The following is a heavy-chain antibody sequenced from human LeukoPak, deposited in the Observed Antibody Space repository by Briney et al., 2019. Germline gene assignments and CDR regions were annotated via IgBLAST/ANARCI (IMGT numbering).Heavy chain of an antibody. V-gene: IGHV3-21*01. CDR3: ARDDSVDQLLSNYYYYYMDV. D-gene: IGHD2-2*01. J-gene: IGHJ6*03. Sequence: GGSLRLSCAASGFTCSSYSMNWVRQDPGKGLEWVSSISSSSSYIYYADSVKGRFTISRDNAKNSLYLQMNSLRAEDTAVYYCARDDSVDQLLSNYYYYYMDVWGKGTTVTVSS. CDR2: ISSSSSYI. CDR1: GFTCSSYS.